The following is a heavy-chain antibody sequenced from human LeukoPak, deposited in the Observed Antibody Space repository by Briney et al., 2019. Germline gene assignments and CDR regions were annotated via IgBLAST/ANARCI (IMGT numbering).Heavy chain of an antibody. D-gene: IGHD3-22*01. CDR3: TREKDYYDSSGYYRDAFDT. CDR2: INSDGSST. Sequence: GGSLRLSCAASGFTFSSYWMHWVRQAAGKGLVWVSRINSDGSSTSYADCVKGRFTISRDNAKNTLYLQMNSLRAEDTAVYYCTREKDYYDSSGYYRDAFDTWGQGTKVTASS. V-gene: IGHV3-74*01. CDR1: GFTFSSYW. J-gene: IGHJ3*02.